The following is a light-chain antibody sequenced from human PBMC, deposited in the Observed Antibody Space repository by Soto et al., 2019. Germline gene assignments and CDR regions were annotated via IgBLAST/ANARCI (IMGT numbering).Light chain of an antibody. CDR3: QQYGSSPRT. CDR1: QSVSSDF. CDR2: GAS. Sequence: EIVLTQSPGTLSLSPGERATLSCRASQSVSSDFLAWYQQKPGQPPRLLIYGASSRATGIPDRFSGSGSGTDFTLTITRLEPEDFAVYYWQQYGSSPRTFGQGTKVEIK. J-gene: IGKJ1*01. V-gene: IGKV3-20*01.